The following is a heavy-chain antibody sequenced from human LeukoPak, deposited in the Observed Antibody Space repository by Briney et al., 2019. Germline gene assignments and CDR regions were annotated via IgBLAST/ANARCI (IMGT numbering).Heavy chain of an antibody. V-gene: IGHV4-59*12. Sequence: SETLSLTCTVSGGSIRNYYWSWIRQPPGKGLEWIGYIYYSGSTNYNPSLKSRVTISVDTSKNQFSLKLSSVTAADTAVYYCARAYCSNYRYYFDYWGQGTLVTVSS. D-gene: IGHD4-11*01. CDR1: GGSIRNYY. CDR2: IYYSGST. J-gene: IGHJ4*02. CDR3: ARAYCSNYRYYFDY.